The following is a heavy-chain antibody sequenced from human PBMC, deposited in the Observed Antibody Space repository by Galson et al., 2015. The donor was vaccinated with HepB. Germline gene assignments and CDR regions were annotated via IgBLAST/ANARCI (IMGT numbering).Heavy chain of an antibody. Sequence: QSGAEVKKPGESLRISCKGSGYSFTSYWISWVRQMPGKGLEWMGRIDPSDSYTNYSPSFQGHVTISADKSISTAYLQWSSLKASDTAMYYCARHPLRGDLQLAPGIHGYWGQGTLVTVSS. CDR3: ARHPLRGDLQLAPGIHGY. CDR2: IDPSDSYT. D-gene: IGHD6-6*01. V-gene: IGHV5-10-1*01. J-gene: IGHJ4*02. CDR1: GYSFTSYW.